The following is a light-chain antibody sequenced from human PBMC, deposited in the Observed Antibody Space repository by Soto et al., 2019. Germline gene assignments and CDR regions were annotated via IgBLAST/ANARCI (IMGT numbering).Light chain of an antibody. Sequence: EIVMTQSPATLSVSPGERVTLSCRASQSISSNLAWYQQKPGQAPSLLMYGTSTRATGIPATFSGSGSGTEFTLTISILQSEDFAVYYCQQYNTWFSITFGQGTRLEIK. V-gene: IGKV3-15*01. J-gene: IGKJ5*01. CDR1: QSISSN. CDR2: GTS. CDR3: QQYNTWFSIT.